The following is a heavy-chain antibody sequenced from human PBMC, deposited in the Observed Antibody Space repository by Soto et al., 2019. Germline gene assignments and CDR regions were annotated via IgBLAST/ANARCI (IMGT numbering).Heavy chain of an antibody. J-gene: IGHJ4*02. CDR1: GYKFINHY. V-gene: IGHV1-46*01. CDR2: MNPNVGGT. CDR3: ARDSSASATSYSFDY. Sequence: AAGKVSCKASGYKFINHYIHGLRQAPLGVLEWMGIMNPNVGGTDYSHKFQGRVTSTTDTYASTVHLELSSLRSQDTAVYFCARDSSASATSYSFDYWGQGTLVNVSS. D-gene: IGHD3-10*01.